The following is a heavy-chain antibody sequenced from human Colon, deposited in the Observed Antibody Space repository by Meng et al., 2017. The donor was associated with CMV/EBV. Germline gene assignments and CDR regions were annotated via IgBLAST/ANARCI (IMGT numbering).Heavy chain of an antibody. J-gene: IGHJ6*02. CDR1: GGSISSDY. D-gene: IGHD2-2*01. V-gene: IGHV4-59*01. CDR2: INHRGST. Sequence: SETLSLTCTVSGGSISSDYWSWIRQPPGKGLEWNGYINHRGSTDYNPSLKSRVTMSVDTSKNQFSLKLTSVTATDTAVYYCARVLVPAAIPPQNYYGMDVWGQGTTVTVSS. CDR3: ARVLVPAAIPPQNYYGMDV.